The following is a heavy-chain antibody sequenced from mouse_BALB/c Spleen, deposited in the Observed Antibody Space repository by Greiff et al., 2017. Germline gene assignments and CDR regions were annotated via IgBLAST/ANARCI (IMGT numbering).Heavy chain of an antibody. CDR3: ARQITSY. D-gene: IGHD1-1*01. J-gene: IGHJ3*01. V-gene: IGHV5-12-2*01. CDR1: GFTFSSYT. CDR2: ISNGGGST. Sequence: DVKLVESGGGLVQPGGSLKLSCAASGFTFSSYTMSWVRQTPEKRLEWVAYISNGGGSTYYPDTVKGRFTISRDNAKNTLYLQMSSLKSEDTAMYYCARQITSYWGQGTLVTVSA.